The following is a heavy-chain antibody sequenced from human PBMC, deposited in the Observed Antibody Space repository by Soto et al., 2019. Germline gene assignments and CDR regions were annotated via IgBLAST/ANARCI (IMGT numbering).Heavy chain of an antibody. D-gene: IGHD5-12*01. CDR3: ARGNHRWLQLWYFDR. V-gene: IGHV1-69*12. J-gene: IGHJ2*01. CDR2: LIPIFGTA. CDR1: GGTLSSYT. Sequence: QVQLVQSGAEVKKPGSSVTVSCKASGGTLSSYTLSWVRHSPGQGLEWMGGLIPIFGTANYAQKFQGSVTSTAHESTITAYIEFSSLGSEATAVYYCARGNHRWLQLWYFDRWGRCTLVTVSS.